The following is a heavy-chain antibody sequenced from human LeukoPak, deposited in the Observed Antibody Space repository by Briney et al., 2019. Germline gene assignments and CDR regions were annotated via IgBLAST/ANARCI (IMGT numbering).Heavy chain of an antibody. CDR3: ATSQDGYNFDY. J-gene: IGHJ4*02. Sequence: ASVKVSCKASGYTFTSYGISWVRQAPGQGLEWMGWISAYNGNTNYAQKLQGRVTMTTDASTSTAYMELRSLRSDDTAVYYCATSQDGYNFDYWGQGTLVTVSS. CDR1: GYTFTSYG. CDR2: ISAYNGNT. D-gene: IGHD5-24*01. V-gene: IGHV1-18*01.